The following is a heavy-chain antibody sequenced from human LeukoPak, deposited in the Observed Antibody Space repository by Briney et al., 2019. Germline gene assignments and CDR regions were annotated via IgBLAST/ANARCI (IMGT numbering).Heavy chain of an antibody. CDR3: AGAQFLGGGSQDK. CDR1: GLRFSDLW. CDR2: IRGDWHDT. V-gene: IGHV3-74*01. D-gene: IGHD3-16*01. J-gene: IGHJ4*02. Sequence: GGSLRLSCTASGLRFSDLWMHWARQAPGKGLVWVSRIRGDWHDTTYADSVKCRFTISRDNAQNTLYLQMNSLRVEDTAVYYCAGAQFLGGGSQDKGGEEPVVTVSS.